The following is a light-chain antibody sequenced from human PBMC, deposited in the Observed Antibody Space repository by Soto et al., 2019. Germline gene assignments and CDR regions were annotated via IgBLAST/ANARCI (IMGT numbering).Light chain of an antibody. J-gene: IGLJ1*01. Sequence: QSVLTQPASVSGSPGQSITISCTGTSSDVGGYNYVSWYQQHPGKAPRFVIYDVTNRPSGVSNRFSGSKSGNMASLTISGLQAEDEADYYCSSYTTSNTRQVVFGTGTQLTVL. CDR3: SSYTTSNTRQVV. CDR1: SSDVGGYNY. CDR2: DVT. V-gene: IGLV2-14*01.